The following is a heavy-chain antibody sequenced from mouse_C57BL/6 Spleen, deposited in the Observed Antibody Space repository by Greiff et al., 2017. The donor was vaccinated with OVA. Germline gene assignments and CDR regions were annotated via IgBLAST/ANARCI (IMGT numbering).Heavy chain of an antibody. CDR3: ARAGYYGSSYWFAY. Sequence: EVHLVESEGGLVQPGSSMKLSCTASGFTFSDYYMAWVRQVPEKGLEWVANINYDGSSTYYLDSLKSRFIISRDNAKNILYLQMSSLKSEDTATYYCARAGYYGSSYWFAYWGQGTLVTVSA. CDR1: GFTFSDYY. J-gene: IGHJ3*01. D-gene: IGHD1-1*01. V-gene: IGHV5-16*01. CDR2: INYDGSST.